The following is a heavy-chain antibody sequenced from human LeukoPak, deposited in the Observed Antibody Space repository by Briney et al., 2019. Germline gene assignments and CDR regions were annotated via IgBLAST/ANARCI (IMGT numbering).Heavy chain of an antibody. CDR3: ARLEVLLYYYYYIDV. CDR1: GGSFSGYY. CDR2: INHSGST. V-gene: IGHV4-34*01. Sequence: RPSETLSLTCAVYGGSFSGYYWSWIRQPPGKGLEWIGEINHSGSTHYNPSLKSRVTISVDTSKNQFSLKLTSVTAADTAVYYCARLEVLLYYYYYIDVWDRETTVTVSS. J-gene: IGHJ6*03. D-gene: IGHD3-10*01.